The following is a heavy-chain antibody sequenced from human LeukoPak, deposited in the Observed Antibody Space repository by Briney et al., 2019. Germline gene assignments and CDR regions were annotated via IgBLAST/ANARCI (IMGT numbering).Heavy chain of an antibody. V-gene: IGHV4-59*08. CDR1: GDSVSNFY. Sequence: SETLSLTCSVSGDSVSNFYWNWIRQPPGKRMEWIGNIHDSGGSNYNPSLQSRVTMSIDTSRRQLFLKLTSVTAADTAIYYCALAPNSNWFDFWGRGTLVTVSS. CDR3: ALAPNSNWFDF. CDR2: IHDSGGS. D-gene: IGHD2-8*01. J-gene: IGHJ5*01.